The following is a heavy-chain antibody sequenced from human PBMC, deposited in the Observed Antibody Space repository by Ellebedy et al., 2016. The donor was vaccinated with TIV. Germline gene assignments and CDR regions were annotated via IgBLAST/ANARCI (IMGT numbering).Heavy chain of an antibody. Sequence: SETLSLTXTVSGGSISSGDYYWSWIRQPPGKGLEWIGYIYYSGSTYYNPSLKSRVTISVDTSKNQFSLKLSSVTAADTAVYYCASCPTHYYYYYGMDVWGQGTTVTVSS. CDR2: IYYSGST. CDR1: GGSISSGDYY. J-gene: IGHJ6*02. V-gene: IGHV4-30-4*01. CDR3: ASCPTHYYYYYGMDV.